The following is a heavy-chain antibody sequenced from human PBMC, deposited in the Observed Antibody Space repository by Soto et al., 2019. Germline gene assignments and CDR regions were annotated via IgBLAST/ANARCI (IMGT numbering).Heavy chain of an antibody. CDR2: IWYDGSNK. V-gene: IGHV3-33*01. CDR1: GFTFSSYG. Sequence: GGSLRLYCSESGFTFSSYGMHWVRQAPGKGLEWVAAIWYDGSNKYYADSVKGRFTISRDNSKNTLYLQMNSLRAEDTAVYYCARDAGRYFDYWGQGTLVTVFS. CDR3: ARDAGRYFDY. J-gene: IGHJ4*02.